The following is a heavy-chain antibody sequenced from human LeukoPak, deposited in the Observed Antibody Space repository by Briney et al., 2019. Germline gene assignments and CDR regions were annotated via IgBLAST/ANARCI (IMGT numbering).Heavy chain of an antibody. CDR3: AREEEGELPDY. D-gene: IGHD1-26*01. CDR1: GFTFSSYW. Sequence: GGSLRLSCAASGFTFSSYWMSWVRQAPGKGLEWVAIISYNGNIIHYADSVRGRFTVSRDNSKNTLYLQMNSLRTDDTARYFCAREEEGELPDYWGQGTPVAVSS. CDR2: ISYNGNII. J-gene: IGHJ4*02. V-gene: IGHV3-30*03.